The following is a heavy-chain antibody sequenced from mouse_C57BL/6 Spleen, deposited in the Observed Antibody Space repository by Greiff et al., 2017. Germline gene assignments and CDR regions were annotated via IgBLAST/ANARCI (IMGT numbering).Heavy chain of an antibody. V-gene: IGHV5-9*01. D-gene: IGHD5-1*01. CDR3: ARLTAGVPYFGC. J-gene: IGHJ2*01. CDR2: ISGGGGNT. Sequence: EVQGVEPGGGLVKPGGSLKLSCAASGFTFSSYTMPWVRQTPEKWLEWVATISGGGGNTYYPDSVKGRYTISRDSAKNTLYLQMSSLGSEDTALYNCARLTAGVPYFGCRGQGTTLTVST. CDR1: GFTFSSYT.